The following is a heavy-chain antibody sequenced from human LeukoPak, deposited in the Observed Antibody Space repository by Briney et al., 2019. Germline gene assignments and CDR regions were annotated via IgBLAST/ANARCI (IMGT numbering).Heavy chain of an antibody. V-gene: IGHV3-23*01. CDR1: GFTFSSYA. CDR2: IGGSGDST. J-gene: IGHJ3*02. Sequence: GGSLRLSCAASGFTFSSYAMSWVRQAPGKGLEWVSVIGGSGDSTYYADSVKGRFTISRDNSKNTLYLQMNSLRAEDTAIYYCARWDTIRELPAEDAFDIWGQGTMVTVSS. D-gene: IGHD1-26*01. CDR3: ARWDTIRELPAEDAFDI.